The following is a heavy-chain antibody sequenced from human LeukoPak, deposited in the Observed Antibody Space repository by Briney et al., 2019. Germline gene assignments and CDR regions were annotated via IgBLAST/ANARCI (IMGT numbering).Heavy chain of an antibody. J-gene: IGHJ6*02. D-gene: IGHD1-26*01. CDR1: GFTFSSYS. V-gene: IGHV3-48*04. CDR2: ISSSSSTI. Sequence: GGSLRLSCAASGFTFSSYSMNWVRQAPGKGLEWVSYISSSSSTIYYADSVKGRFTISRDNAKNSLYLQMNSLRAEDTAVYYCARQGHKLTLVDYYGMDVWGQGTTVTVSS. CDR3: ARQGHKLTLVDYYGMDV.